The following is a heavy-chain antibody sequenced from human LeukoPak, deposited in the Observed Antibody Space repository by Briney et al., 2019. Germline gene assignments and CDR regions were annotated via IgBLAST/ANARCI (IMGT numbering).Heavy chain of an antibody. Sequence: SETLSLTCTVSGGSISSYYWSWIRQPPGKGLEWIGYIYYSGSTNYNPSLKSRVTVSVDTSKNQFSLKPSSVTAADTAVYYCARLSYYYYGMDAWGQGTTVTVSS. J-gene: IGHJ6*02. CDR1: GGSISSYY. CDR2: IYYSGST. V-gene: IGHV4-59*08. CDR3: ARLSYYYYGMDA.